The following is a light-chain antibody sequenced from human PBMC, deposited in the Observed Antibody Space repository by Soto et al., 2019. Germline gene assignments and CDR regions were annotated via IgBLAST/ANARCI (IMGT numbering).Light chain of an antibody. CDR3: MQGAHWPRT. CDR1: HSLVYADGNTY. Sequence: VAKTQTPLSLPVTLGQPASISCSSTHSLVYADGNTYLQWFQQRPGQSPRRLIYKISNRDSGVPDRFSGSGSGTDFTLQISRVEAEDVGVYYCMQGAHWPRTFGQGTKVDI. J-gene: IGKJ1*01. CDR2: KIS. V-gene: IGKV2-30*01.